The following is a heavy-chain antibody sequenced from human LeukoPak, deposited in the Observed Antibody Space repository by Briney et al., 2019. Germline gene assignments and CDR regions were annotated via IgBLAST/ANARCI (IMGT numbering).Heavy chain of an antibody. CDR2: IWYDGRNQ. J-gene: IGHJ4*02. D-gene: IGHD1-26*01. Sequence: GGSLRLSCAASGFSFRNFGMHWVRQAPGKGLEWVAVIWYDGRNQYYGDSVEGRFTISRDISKNTLYLQMNSLRVEDTAVYYCARDNSGSNNFDYWGQGTLVTVSS. V-gene: IGHV3-33*01. CDR3: ARDNSGSNNFDY. CDR1: GFSFRNFG.